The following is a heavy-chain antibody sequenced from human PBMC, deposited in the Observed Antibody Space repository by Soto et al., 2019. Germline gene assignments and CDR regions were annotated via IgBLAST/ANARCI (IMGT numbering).Heavy chain of an antibody. CDR1: GFTFSSYA. J-gene: IGHJ3*02. CDR2: ISGSGGST. CDR3: AKDLYGELLRDDAFDI. Sequence: PGGSLRLSCAASGFTFSSYAMSWVRQAPGKGLEWVSAISGSGGSTYYADSVKGRFTISRDNSKNTLYLQMNSLRAEDTAVYYCAKDLYGELLRDDAFDIWGQGTMVTVSS. V-gene: IGHV3-23*01. D-gene: IGHD1-26*01.